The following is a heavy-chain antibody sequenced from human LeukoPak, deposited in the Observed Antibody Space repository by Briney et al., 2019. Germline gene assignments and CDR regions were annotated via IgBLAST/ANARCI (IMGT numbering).Heavy chain of an antibody. D-gene: IGHD4-17*01. J-gene: IGHJ4*02. CDR2: ISSSSSYI. CDR1: GFTFSSYS. Sequence: GGSLRLSCSASGFTFSSYSRNWVRQAPGKGLEWVSSISSSSSYIYYADSVKGRFTISRDNAKNSLYLQMNSLRAEDTAVYYCAKYQTTVTEFDYWGQGTLVTVSS. V-gene: IGHV3-21*01. CDR3: AKYQTTVTEFDY.